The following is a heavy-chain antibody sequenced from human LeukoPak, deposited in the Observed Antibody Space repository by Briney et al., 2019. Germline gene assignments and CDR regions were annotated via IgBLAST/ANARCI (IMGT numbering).Heavy chain of an antibody. V-gene: IGHV4-59*01. CDR3: ATIHNDGYSDY. CDR2: IYYSGST. D-gene: IGHD5-24*01. CDR1: GGSISNYY. Sequence: SETLSLTCTVSGGSISNYYWSWIRQPPGKGLEYIGYIYYSGSTNHNPSLKSRVTISIDTSKNQFSLKLSSVTAADTAVYFCATIHNDGYSDYWGQGTLVTVSS. J-gene: IGHJ4*02.